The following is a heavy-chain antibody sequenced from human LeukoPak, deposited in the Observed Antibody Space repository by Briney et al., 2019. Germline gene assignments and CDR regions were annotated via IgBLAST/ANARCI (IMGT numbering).Heavy chain of an antibody. CDR3: AREAPQYSSSWEYGMDV. Sequence: GASVKVSCKASGYTFTSYGISWVRQAPGQGLEWMGWISAYNGNTNYAQKLQGRVTMTTDTSTSTAYMELRSLRSDDTAVYYCAREAPQYSSSWEYGMDVWGKGTTDTVSS. CDR2: ISAYNGNT. V-gene: IGHV1-18*04. J-gene: IGHJ6*04. CDR1: GYTFTSYG. D-gene: IGHD6-13*01.